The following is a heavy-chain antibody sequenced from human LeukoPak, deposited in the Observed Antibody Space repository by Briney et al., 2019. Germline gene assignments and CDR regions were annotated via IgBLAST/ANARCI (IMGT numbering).Heavy chain of an antibody. J-gene: IGHJ5*02. D-gene: IGHD2-2*01. CDR3: ARDVQGAYCSSTSCYNWFDH. V-gene: IGHV4-38-2*02. CDR1: GYSISSGYY. Sequence: PSEALSLTCTVSGYSISSGYYWGWIRPPPGKGLEWIGIIYYSGSTYYNPSLKSRVTISVDTSKNQFSLKLSSVTAADTAVYYCARDVQGAYCSSTSCYNWFDHWGQGTLVTVSS. CDR2: IYYSGST.